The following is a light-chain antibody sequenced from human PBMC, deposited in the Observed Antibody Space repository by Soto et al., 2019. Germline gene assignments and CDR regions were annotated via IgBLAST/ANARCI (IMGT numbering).Light chain of an antibody. CDR1: SSNIGAGYD. V-gene: IGLV1-40*01. Sequence: QLVLTQPPSVSGAPGQRVTISCTGSSSNIGAGYDVHWYQQLPGTAPKLLIYGNSNRPSGVPDRFSGSKSGTSASLAITGLQAEDAADYYCQSYDSSLSGSGVFGTGTKVTVL. J-gene: IGLJ1*01. CDR3: QSYDSSLSGSGV. CDR2: GNS.